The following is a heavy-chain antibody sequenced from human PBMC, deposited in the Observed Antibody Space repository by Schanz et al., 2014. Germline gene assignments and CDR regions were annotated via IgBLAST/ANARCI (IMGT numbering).Heavy chain of an antibody. V-gene: IGHV3-33*01. J-gene: IGHJ4*02. CDR1: GLNFDYYG. CDR3: ARGDPVAGLDY. Sequence: QVQLVASGGGVVQLGRSLRLSCATSGLNFDYYGMNWVRQAPGKGLEWVANIGYDGSEKYYVDSVKGRFTISRDNAENTLYLQMNSLRGEDTGMYYCARGDPVAGLDYWGRGTLVTVSS. CDR2: IGYDGSEK.